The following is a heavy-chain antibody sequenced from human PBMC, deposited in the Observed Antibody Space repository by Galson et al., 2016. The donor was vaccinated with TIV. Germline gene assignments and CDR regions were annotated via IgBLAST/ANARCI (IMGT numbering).Heavy chain of an antibody. V-gene: IGHV3-23*01. D-gene: IGHD2-2*02. CDR3: AKTQVDIVVAPAATPGYYFDY. CDR2: SSGSGDTI. Sequence: SLRLSCAASGFTFNTNTMSWIRQAPGKGLEWVSTSSGSGDTIYYADSVKGRFTISRENSKGTLYLQMSSLRVDDTAIYYCAKTQVDIVVAPAATPGYYFDYWGQGTLVTVSS. CDR1: GFTFNTNT. J-gene: IGHJ4*02.